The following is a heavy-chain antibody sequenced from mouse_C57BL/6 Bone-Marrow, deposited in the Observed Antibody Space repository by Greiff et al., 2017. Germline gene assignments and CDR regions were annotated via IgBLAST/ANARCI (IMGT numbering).Heavy chain of an antibody. CDR1: GFNIKDYY. Sequence: EVHLVESGAELVKPGASVKLSCTASGFNIKDYYIHWVKQRTEQGLEWIGRIDPEDGETKYAPKFQDKATITADPSSNTAYLQLSSLTSEDTAVYYCTRSLIYYGTNYWGQGTTLTVTS. D-gene: IGHD1-1*01. CDR3: TRSLIYYGTNY. J-gene: IGHJ2*01. CDR2: IDPEDGET. V-gene: IGHV14-2*01.